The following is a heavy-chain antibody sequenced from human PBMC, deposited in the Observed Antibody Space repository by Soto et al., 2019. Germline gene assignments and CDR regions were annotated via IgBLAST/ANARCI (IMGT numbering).Heavy chain of an antibody. CDR3: ARMERSKEGLTVYYFDF. J-gene: IGHJ4*02. D-gene: IGHD1-26*01. CDR2: ISYRGNT. CDR1: SGSISGYF. Sequence: TLSLTCTVPSGSISGYFWSWIRQPPGKEPEWIGYISYRGNTNYNPSLQSRVSISLVTSKNQISLKLDAVTASDTAVYYCARMERSKEGLTVYYFDFWGQGTLVTVSS. V-gene: IGHV4-59*01.